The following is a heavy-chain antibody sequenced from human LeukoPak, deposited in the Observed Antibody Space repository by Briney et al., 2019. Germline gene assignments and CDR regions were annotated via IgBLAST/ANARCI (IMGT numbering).Heavy chain of an antibody. CDR1: GFTLRSNW. J-gene: IGHJ4*02. CDR3: ARETPDSSGWD. Sequence: GGSLRLSCAASGFTLRSNWMSWVRQAPGKGLEWVANIKQDGSHKNYVDSVKGRFTISRDNAKNSLYLQMNSLRAEDTAVYYCARETPDSSGWDWGQGTPVTVSS. CDR2: IKQDGSHK. V-gene: IGHV3-7*01. D-gene: IGHD6-19*01.